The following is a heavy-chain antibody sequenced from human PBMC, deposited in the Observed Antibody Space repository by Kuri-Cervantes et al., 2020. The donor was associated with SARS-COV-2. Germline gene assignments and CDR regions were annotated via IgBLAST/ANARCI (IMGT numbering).Heavy chain of an antibody. D-gene: IGHD3-22*01. V-gene: IGHV4-38-2*01. J-gene: IGHJ5*02. Sequence: GSLRLSCAVSGYSISSGYYWGWVRQPPGKGLEWIGSIYHSGSTYYNPSLKSRVTISVDTSKNQFSLKLSSVTAADTAVYYCAKGWLLHNRFDPWGQGTLVTVSS. CDR2: IYHSGST. CDR1: GYSISSGYY. CDR3: AKGWLLHNRFDP.